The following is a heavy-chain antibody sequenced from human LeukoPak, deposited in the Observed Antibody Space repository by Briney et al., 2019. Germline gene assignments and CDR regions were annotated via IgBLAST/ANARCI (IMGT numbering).Heavy chain of an antibody. CDR2: IRSKTHGGTT. CDR1: GFTFGDYA. V-gene: IGHV3-49*04. J-gene: IGHJ5*02. D-gene: IGHD3-10*01. CDR3: TRAPSLSWFDP. Sequence: GGSLRLSCTASGFTFGDYAMSWARQAPGKGLEWVGFIRSKTHGGTTEYAASVKGRFIISRDDSRSIAYLQMNSLKTEDTAVYYCTRAPSLSWFDPWGQGTLVTVSS.